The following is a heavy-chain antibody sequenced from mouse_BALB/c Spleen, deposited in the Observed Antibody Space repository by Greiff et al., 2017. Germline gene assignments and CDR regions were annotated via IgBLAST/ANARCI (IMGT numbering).Heavy chain of an antibody. Sequence: VQLQQSGPELVKPGASVKIPCKASGYTFTDYNMDWVKQSHGKSLEWIGDINPNNGGTIYNQKFKGKATLTVDKSSSTAYMELRSLTSEDTAVYYCARGGYYGNYLDYWGQGTTLTVSS. CDR3: ARGGYYGNYLDY. CDR2: INPNNGGT. J-gene: IGHJ2*01. D-gene: IGHD2-1*01. CDR1: GYTFTDYN. V-gene: IGHV1-18*01.